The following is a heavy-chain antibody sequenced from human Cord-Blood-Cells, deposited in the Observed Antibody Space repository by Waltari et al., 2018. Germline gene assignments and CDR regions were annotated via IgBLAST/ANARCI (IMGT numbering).Heavy chain of an antibody. CDR2: INPNSGGT. D-gene: IGHD2-2*01. V-gene: IGHV1-2*06. CDR1: GYTFTGYY. J-gene: IGHJ3*02. CDR3: AGCSSTSCYVAFDI. Sequence: QVQLVQSGAAVKKPGASVKVSCTASGYTFTGYYIHWVRQAPGQGLEWMGRINPNSGGTNYAQKFQGRVTMTRDTSISTAYMELSRLRSDDTAVYYCAGCSSTSCYVAFDIWGQGTMVTVSS.